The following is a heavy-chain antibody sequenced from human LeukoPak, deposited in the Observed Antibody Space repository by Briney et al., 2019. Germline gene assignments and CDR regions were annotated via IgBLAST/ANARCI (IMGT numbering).Heavy chain of an antibody. CDR1: GFTFSSYS. CDR3: AKDRYSSPDAFDI. D-gene: IGHD6-13*01. V-gene: IGHV3-23*01. CDR2: ISGSGGST. Sequence: GGSLRLSCAASGFTFSSYSMNWVRQAPGKGLEWVSAISGSGGSTYYADSVKGRFTISRDNSKNTLYLQMNSLRAEDTAVYYCAKDRYSSPDAFDIWGQGTMVTVSS. J-gene: IGHJ3*02.